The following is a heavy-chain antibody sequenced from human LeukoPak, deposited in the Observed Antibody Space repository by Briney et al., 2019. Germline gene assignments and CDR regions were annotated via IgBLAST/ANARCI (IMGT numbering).Heavy chain of an antibody. V-gene: IGHV4-39*01. CDR1: GGSISSSSYY. CDR2: LYYSGST. CDR3: ASIPYYYGSGSYGS. D-gene: IGHD3-10*01. J-gene: IGHJ4*02. Sequence: PSETLSLTCTVSGGSISSSSYYWGWIRQPPGMGLECIGSLYYSGSTHYNPSLKSRVTISVDTSKNQFSLKLSSVTAADTAVYYCASIPYYYGSGSYGSWGQGTLVTVSS.